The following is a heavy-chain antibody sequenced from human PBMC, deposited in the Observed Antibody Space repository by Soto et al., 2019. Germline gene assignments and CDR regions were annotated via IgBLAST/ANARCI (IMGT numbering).Heavy chain of an antibody. V-gene: IGHV3-53*01. J-gene: IGHJ4*02. Sequence: EVQLVESGGGLIQPGGSLRLSCAASGFTVSSNYMSWVRQAPGKGLEWVSVIYSGGSTYYADSVKGRFTISRDNSKNSLYLQMNSLRAEDTAVYYCAREYIAAAGKPFDYWGQGTLVTVSS. CDR3: AREYIAAAGKPFDY. CDR2: IYSGGST. CDR1: GFTVSSNY. D-gene: IGHD6-13*01.